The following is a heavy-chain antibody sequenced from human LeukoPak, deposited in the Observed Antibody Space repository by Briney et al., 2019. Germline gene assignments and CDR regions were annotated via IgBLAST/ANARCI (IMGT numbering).Heavy chain of an antibody. V-gene: IGHV3-23*01. CDR3: ARKAQYNGHYPLDY. CDR2: TSDRGDYT. Sequence: GGSLRLSCAASGFTFTSYSMRWVRQAPGKGLEWVSGTSDRGDYTYYADSVKGRFTISRDSSKNTLFLQMNSLRAEDTALYFCARKAQYNGHYPLDYWGQGTLVTVSS. J-gene: IGHJ4*02. CDR1: GFTFTSYS. D-gene: IGHD1-7*01.